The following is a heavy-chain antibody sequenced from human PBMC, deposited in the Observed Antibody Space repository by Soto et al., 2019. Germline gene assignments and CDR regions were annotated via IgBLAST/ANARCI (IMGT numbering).Heavy chain of an antibody. V-gene: IGHV4-39*01. Sequence: SETLSLTCTVSCGSISSSSYYWGWIRQPPGKGLEWIGSIYYSGSTYYNPSLKSRVTISVDTSKNQFSLKLSSVTAADTAVYYCARLTIRGSRRELGWYYGMDVWGQGTTVTVSS. CDR3: ARLTIRGSRRELGWYYGMDV. CDR2: IYYSGST. CDR1: CGSISSSSYY. J-gene: IGHJ6*02. D-gene: IGHD3-16*01.